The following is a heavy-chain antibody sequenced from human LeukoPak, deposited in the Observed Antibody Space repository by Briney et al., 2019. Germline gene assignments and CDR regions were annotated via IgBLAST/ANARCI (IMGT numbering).Heavy chain of an antibody. D-gene: IGHD3-10*01. J-gene: IGHJ3*02. Sequence: PGGSLRLSCAASGFTFGSYAMHWVRQAPGKGLEWVAVISYDGSNKYYADSVKGRFTISRDNSKNTLYLQMNSLRAEDTAVYYCARDTVLWFGERGDAFDIWGQGTMVTVSS. CDR3: ARDTVLWFGERGDAFDI. V-gene: IGHV3-30*04. CDR2: ISYDGSNK. CDR1: GFTFGSYA.